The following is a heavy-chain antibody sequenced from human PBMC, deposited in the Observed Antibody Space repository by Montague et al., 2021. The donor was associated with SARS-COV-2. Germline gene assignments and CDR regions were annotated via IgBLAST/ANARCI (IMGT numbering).Heavy chain of an antibody. CDR1: GGSISSGGHY. CDR3: ARAKVTTSVFDH. D-gene: IGHD4-17*01. J-gene: IGHJ4*01. V-gene: IGHV4-61*02. CDR2: MFPSGRT. Sequence: TLSLTCSVSGGSISSGGHYWSWIWQPAGKGLQWIGRMFPSGRTNYNPSLNSRVTISVDTSKNQFSLDVRSVTATDTATYFCARAKVTTSVFDHWGHGILVTVSS.